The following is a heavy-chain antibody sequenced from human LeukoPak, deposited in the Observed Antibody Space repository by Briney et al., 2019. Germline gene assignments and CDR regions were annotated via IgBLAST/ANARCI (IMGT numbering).Heavy chain of an antibody. V-gene: IGHV4-61*02. CDR3: ARDGYNYRRFDY. D-gene: IGHD5-24*01. CDR2: TYTRGRT. Sequence: PSQTLSLTCTVSGGSISSGSYYWGWIRQPAGKGLEWIELTYTRGRTNYTPSPKTRLTISVYTSKNQFSLKLSSVTAADTAVYYCARDGYNYRRFDYWGQGTLVTVSS. CDR1: GGSISSGSYY. J-gene: IGHJ4*02.